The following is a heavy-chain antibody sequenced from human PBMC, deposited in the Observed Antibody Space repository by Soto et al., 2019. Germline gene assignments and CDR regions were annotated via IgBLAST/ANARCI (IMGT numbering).Heavy chain of an antibody. Sequence: SVKVSCKASGGTFSSYAISWVRQAPGQGLEWMGGIIPIFGTANYAQKFQGRVTITADESTSTAYMELTRLTSDDTAIYYCARGDSTDCSNGVCSFFYNHDMDVWGQGTTVTVSS. CDR2: IIPIFGTA. D-gene: IGHD2-8*01. V-gene: IGHV1-69*13. J-gene: IGHJ6*02. CDR1: GGTFSSYA. CDR3: ARGDSTDCSNGVCSFFYNHDMDV.